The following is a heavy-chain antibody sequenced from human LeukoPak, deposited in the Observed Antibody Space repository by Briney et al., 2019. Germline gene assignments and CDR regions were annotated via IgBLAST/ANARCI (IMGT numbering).Heavy chain of an antibody. CDR2: IIPIFGTA. CDR1: GGTFSSYA. CDR3: ARGFGYGGNSGLDY. D-gene: IGHD4-23*01. V-gene: IGHV1-69*13. Sequence: ASVKVSCKASGGTFSSYAISWVRQAPGQGLEWMGGIIPIFGTANYAQKFQGRVTITVDESTSTAYMELSGLRSEDTAVYYCARGFGYGGNSGLDYWGQGTLVTVSS. J-gene: IGHJ4*02.